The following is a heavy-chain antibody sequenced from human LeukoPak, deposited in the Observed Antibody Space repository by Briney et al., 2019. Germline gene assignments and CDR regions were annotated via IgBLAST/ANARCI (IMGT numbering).Heavy chain of an antibody. V-gene: IGHV3-30*01. CDR1: GFTFSSYA. J-gene: IGHJ4*02. D-gene: IGHD2-15*01. CDR2: IPYDGSNK. Sequence: GRSLRLSCAASGFTFSSYAMHWVRQAPGKGLEWVAVIPYDGSNKYYADSVKGRFTISRDNSKNTLYLQMNSLRAEDTAVHYCARVLVAAAFDYWGQGTLVTVSS. CDR3: ARVLVAAAFDY.